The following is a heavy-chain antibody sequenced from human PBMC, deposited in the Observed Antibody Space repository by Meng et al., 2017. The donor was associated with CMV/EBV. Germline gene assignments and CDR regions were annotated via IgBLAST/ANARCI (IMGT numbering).Heavy chain of an antibody. CDR3: ALAEYSSSLFDY. V-gene: IGHV1-46*01. CDR1: GYTFTSYD. D-gene: IGHD6-13*01. J-gene: IGHJ4*02. Sequence: QVELVQAGAEVKKPGASVKVSGKASGYTFTSYDMHWVRQAPGQGLEWMGIINPSGGSTSYAQKFQGRVTMTRDTSTSTVYMELSSLRSEDTAVYYCALAEYSSSLFDYWGQGTLVTVSS. CDR2: INPSGGST.